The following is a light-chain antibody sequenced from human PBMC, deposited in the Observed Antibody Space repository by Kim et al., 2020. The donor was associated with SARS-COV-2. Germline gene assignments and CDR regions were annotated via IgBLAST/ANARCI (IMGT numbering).Light chain of an antibody. CDR3: QQANSFPYT. CDR1: QGINSW. J-gene: IGKJ2*01. Sequence: DIQMTQSPSSVSASVGDRVTIICRASQGINSWLAWYQQKPGKAPKLLIHAASSLQSGVPSRFSGSGSGTDFTVTISSLQPEDSATYYCQQANSFPYTFGQGTKLEIK. CDR2: AAS. V-gene: IGKV1-12*01.